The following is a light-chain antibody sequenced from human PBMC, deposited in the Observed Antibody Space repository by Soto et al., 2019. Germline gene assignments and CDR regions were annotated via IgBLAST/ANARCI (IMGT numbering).Light chain of an antibody. J-gene: IGLJ3*02. V-gene: IGLV2-14*01. CDR1: SSDVGGYKY. Sequence: QSALTQPASVSGSPGQSITISCTGTSSDVGGYKYVSWFQQPPGNAPHLIIYEVSHRPSGLSDRFSCSTSGNTASLTICGLQDDDEDDYYCSSFTSISTWVFGGGTKLTVL. CDR3: SSFTSISTWV. CDR2: EVS.